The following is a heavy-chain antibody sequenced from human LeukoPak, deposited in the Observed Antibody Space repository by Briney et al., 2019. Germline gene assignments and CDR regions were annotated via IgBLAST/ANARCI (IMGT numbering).Heavy chain of an antibody. CDR3: ARGIAVAGTPYFDY. Sequence: LTLSCAASGFTFSSYSMNWVRQAPRKGLEWVAAISSGSSYIYYADSVKGRFTISRDNAKNSLYLQMNSLRAEDTAVYYCARGIAVAGTPYFDYWGQGTLVTVSS. CDR2: ISSGSSYI. D-gene: IGHD6-19*01. CDR1: GFTFSSYS. V-gene: IGHV3-21*01. J-gene: IGHJ4*02.